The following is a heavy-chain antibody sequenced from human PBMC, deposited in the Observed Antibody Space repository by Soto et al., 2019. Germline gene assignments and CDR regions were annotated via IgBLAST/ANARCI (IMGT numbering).Heavy chain of an antibody. CDR2: INAGNGNT. Sequence: QVQLVQSGAEVKKPGASVKVSCKASGYTFTSYAMHWVRQAPGQRLEWMGWINAGNGNTKYSQKFQGRVTITRDTSASTAYMELSSLRSEDTAVYYCAREEMTTVTTAVNYYYYGMDVWAKGPRSPSP. CDR1: GYTFTSYA. D-gene: IGHD4-17*01. V-gene: IGHV1-3*01. CDR3: AREEMTTVTTAVNYYYYGMDV. J-gene: IGHJ6*02.